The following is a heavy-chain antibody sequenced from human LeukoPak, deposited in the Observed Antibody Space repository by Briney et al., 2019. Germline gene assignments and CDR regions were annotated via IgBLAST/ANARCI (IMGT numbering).Heavy chain of an antibody. V-gene: IGHV3-30-3*01. CDR1: GFTFSSYA. CDR3: ARPYSSSWYDVFDY. J-gene: IGHJ4*02. D-gene: IGHD6-13*01. CDR2: ISYDGSNK. Sequence: GESLRLSCAASGFTFSSYAMHWVRQAPGKGVEWGAVISYDGSNKYYADSVKGRFTISRDNSKNTLYLQMNSLRAEDTAVYYCARPYSSSWYDVFDYWGQGTLVTVSS.